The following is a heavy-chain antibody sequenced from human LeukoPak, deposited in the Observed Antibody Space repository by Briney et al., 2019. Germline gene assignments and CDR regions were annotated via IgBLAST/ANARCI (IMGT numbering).Heavy chain of an antibody. CDR2: ISWNSGSI. D-gene: IGHD5-12*01. J-gene: IGHJ4*02. V-gene: IGHV3-9*01. Sequence: GRSLRLSCAASGFTFDDYAMHWVRQAPGKGLEWVSGISWNSGSIGYVDSVKGRFTISRDNAKNSLYLQMNSLRAEDTAVYYRAREGDSGYDPFDYWGQGTRVTVSS. CDR1: GFTFDDYA. CDR3: AREGDSGYDPFDY.